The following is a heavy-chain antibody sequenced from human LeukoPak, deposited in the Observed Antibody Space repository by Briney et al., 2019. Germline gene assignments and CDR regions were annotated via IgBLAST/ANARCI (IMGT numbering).Heavy chain of an antibody. CDR1: GWSFSDYY. V-gene: IGHV4-34*01. Sequence: SETLSLTCAAYGWSFSDYYWSWIRQPPGKGLEWIGEINHSGSTNYNPSLKSRVTISVDTSKNQFSLKLNSVTAADTAVYYCARGIAVAGTVFNYWGQGTLVTVSS. CDR2: INHSGST. CDR3: ARGIAVAGTVFNY. J-gene: IGHJ4*02. D-gene: IGHD6-19*01.